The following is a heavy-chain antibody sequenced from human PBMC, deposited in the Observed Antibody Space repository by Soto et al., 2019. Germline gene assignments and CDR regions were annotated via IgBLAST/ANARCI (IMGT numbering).Heavy chain of an antibody. V-gene: IGHV3-7*03. J-gene: IGHJ3*02. D-gene: IGHD1-1*01. Sequence: EVQLVESGGGLVQPGGSLRLSCAASGFTFSSYWMSWVRQAPGKGLEWVANIKQDGSEKYYVVSVKGRFTISRDNAKNSLYLQMNSLRAEDTAVYYCARVGTVGAFDIWGQGTMVTVSS. CDR2: IKQDGSEK. CDR1: GFTFSSYW. CDR3: ARVGTVGAFDI.